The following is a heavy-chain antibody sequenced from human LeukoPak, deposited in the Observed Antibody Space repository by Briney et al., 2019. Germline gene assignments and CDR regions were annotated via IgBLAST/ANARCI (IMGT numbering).Heavy chain of an antibody. CDR2: IGGGPGDT. CDR3: AELGITMIGGV. D-gene: IGHD3-10*02. Sequence: GGSLRLSCAASGFSFSSYAMSWVRQAPGKGLEWVSVIGGGPGDTYYTDSVKGRFTISRDNSKNTLYLHLNSLRAEDTAVYYCAELGITMIGGVWGKGTTVTISS. V-gene: IGHV3-23*01. J-gene: IGHJ6*04. CDR1: GFSFSSYA.